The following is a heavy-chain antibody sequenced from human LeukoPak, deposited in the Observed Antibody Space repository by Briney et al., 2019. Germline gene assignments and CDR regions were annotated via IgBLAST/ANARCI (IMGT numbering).Heavy chain of an antibody. D-gene: IGHD6-19*01. CDR3: ARSIAVAGYYFDY. CDR1: GFSLSTTKMR. J-gene: IGHJ4*02. Sequence: SGPALVKPTQTLTLTCTFSGFSLSTTKMRVSWIRQPPGKALEWLARIDWDDDKFYSTSLGTRLTISKVTSKNQVVLTMTNMDPVDTATYYCARSIAVAGYYFDYWGQGTLVTVSS. CDR2: IDWDDDK. V-gene: IGHV2-70*04.